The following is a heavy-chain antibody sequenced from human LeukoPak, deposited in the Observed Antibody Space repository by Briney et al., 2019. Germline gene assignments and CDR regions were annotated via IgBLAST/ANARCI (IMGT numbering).Heavy chain of an antibody. J-gene: IGHJ4*02. CDR2: IGSDGSSA. Sequence: QPGGSLRLSCAASGFTFSSYFIHWVRQGPGKALVWVSRIGSDGSSASSADSVKGRFTISRDSAKNTVFLQMSSLRAEDTAVYYCARDGIFDYWGQGTLVTVSS. CDR1: GFTFSSYF. CDR3: ARDGIFDY. V-gene: IGHV3-74*01.